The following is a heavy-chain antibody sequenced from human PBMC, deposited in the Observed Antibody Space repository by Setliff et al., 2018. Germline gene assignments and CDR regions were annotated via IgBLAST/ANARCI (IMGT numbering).Heavy chain of an antibody. CDR2: IYPNEGT. Sequence: KTSETLSLTCTVSGGSIISAGSYWSWIRQSAGKGLEWIGHIYPNEGTIYNPSLKSRITISVDTSMNQFSLRMNSVSAADTAVYYCARWVAMAGIHNYFDLWGQGTLVTVSS. CDR3: ARWVAMAGIHNYFDL. V-gene: IGHV4-61*09. D-gene: IGHD6-19*01. J-gene: IGHJ4*02. CDR1: GGSIISAGSY.